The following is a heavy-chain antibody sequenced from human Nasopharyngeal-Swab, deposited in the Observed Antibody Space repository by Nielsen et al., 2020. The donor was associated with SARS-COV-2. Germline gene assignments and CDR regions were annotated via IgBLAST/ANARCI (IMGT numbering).Heavy chain of an antibody. D-gene: IGHD6-13*01. Sequence: GGSLRLSCAASGFTFSSYSMNWVRQAPGKGLEWVSYISSGSNTIYYADSVKGRFTISRDEAQNSLYLQMNSLRDEDTAVYYCARASKMGAAAGLHPFGNWGQGTLVTVSS. CDR2: ISSGSNTI. J-gene: IGHJ4*02. CDR3: ARASKMGAAAGLHPFGN. V-gene: IGHV3-48*02. CDR1: GFTFSSYS.